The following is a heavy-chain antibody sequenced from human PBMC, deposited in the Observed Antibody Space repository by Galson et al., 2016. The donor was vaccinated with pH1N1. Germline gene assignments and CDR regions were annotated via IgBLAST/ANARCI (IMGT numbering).Heavy chain of an antibody. J-gene: IGHJ4*02. CDR1: ASSFTSYW. CDR2: INPRDSYT. V-gene: IGHV5-10-1*01. Sequence: QSGAEVKKPGESLTISCKGSASSFTSYWISWVRQMPGKGLEWMGRINPRDSYTDYSPSFQGHVTISTDESISTAYLKGSTLKASDTAIYYCATGPSPDYWGQGTLVIVSS. CDR3: ATGPSPDY.